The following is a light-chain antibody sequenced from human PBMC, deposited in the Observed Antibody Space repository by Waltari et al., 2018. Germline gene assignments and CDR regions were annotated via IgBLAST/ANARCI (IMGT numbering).Light chain of an antibody. CDR2: DAS. V-gene: IGKV3-11*01. CDR3: QQRSNWPRT. Sequence: EIVLTQSPATLSLSPGERATLPCSASQSVSGYFAWYQQKPGQAPRLLIYDASNRATGIPARFSGSGSGTDFTLTISSLEPEDFAVYYCQQRSNWPRTFGQGTKVEIK. J-gene: IGKJ1*01. CDR1: QSVSGY.